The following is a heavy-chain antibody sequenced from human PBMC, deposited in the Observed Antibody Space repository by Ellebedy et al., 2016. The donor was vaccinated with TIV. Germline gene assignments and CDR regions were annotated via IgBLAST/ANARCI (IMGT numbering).Heavy chain of an antibody. CDR2: ISYDGSNK. D-gene: IGHD2-15*01. J-gene: IGHJ4*02. CDR3: AKDEFGVGGSFDY. CDR1: GFTFSTYD. V-gene: IGHV3-30*18. Sequence: GESLKISXAASGFTFSTYDMHWVRQAPGKGLEWVAVISYDGSNKYYADSVKGRFTISRDNSKNTLYLQMNSLRAEDTAVYYCAKDEFGVGGSFDYWGQGTLVTVSS.